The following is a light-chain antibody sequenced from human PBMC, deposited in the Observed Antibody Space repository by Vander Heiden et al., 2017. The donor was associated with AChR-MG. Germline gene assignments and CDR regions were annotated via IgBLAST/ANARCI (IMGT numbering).Light chain of an antibody. CDR1: NFGSKS. V-gene: IGLV3-21*03. CDR2: DDS. J-gene: IGLJ2*01. CDR3: QVWDSSSDPHVV. Sequence: SYVLTQPPSVPVAPGKTARLTWGGNNFGSKSVHWYQQKPGQAPVLVVYDDSDRPSGIPERFSGSNSGNTATLTISRVEAGDEADYYCQVWDSSSDPHVVFGGGTKLTVL.